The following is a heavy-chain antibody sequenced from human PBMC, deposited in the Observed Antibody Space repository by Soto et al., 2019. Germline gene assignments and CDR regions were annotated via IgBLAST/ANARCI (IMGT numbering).Heavy chain of an antibody. CDR2: INPNSGGT. D-gene: IGHD3-9*01. J-gene: IGHJ4*02. Sequence: ASVKVSCKASGYTFTGYYVHWVRQAPGQGLEWMGWINPNSGGTSYAQKFQGWVTMTRDTSISTAYMELSRLRSDDSAVYYCARGLTGDYWGQGTLVTVSS. V-gene: IGHV1-2*04. CDR1: GYTFTGYY. CDR3: ARGLTGDY.